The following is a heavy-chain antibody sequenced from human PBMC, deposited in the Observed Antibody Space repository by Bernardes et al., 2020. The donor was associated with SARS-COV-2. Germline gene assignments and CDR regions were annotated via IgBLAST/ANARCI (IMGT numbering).Heavy chain of an antibody. CDR2: ISSSISGYT. J-gene: IGHJ6*02. Sequence: GGSLRLSCAASGFSFSDYSMSWVRQAPGKGLEWVSYISSSISGYTSYADSVKGRFTISRDDAKNSVFLQMSSLRTEDTAVYYCVRDVHITTVYYAMTVWGQGTTVTVSS. CDR3: VRDVHITTVYYAMTV. V-gene: IGHV3-11*06. CDR1: GFSFSDYS. D-gene: IGHD3-10*01.